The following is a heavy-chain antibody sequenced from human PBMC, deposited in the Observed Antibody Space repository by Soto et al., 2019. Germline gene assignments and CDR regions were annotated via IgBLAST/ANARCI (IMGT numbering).Heavy chain of an antibody. CDR1: GFTFSSYA. V-gene: IGHV3-30-3*01. CDR2: ISYDGSNK. Sequence: QVQLVESGGGVVQPGRSLRLSCAASGFTFSSYAMHWVRQAPGKGLEWVAVISYDGSNKYYADSVKGRFTSSRDNSKNTLHLQMHRLRAEDTAVYYCARDKSPYSSGWHNRHFDYWGQGTLVTVSS. CDR3: ARDKSPYSSGWHNRHFDY. J-gene: IGHJ4*02. D-gene: IGHD6-19*01.